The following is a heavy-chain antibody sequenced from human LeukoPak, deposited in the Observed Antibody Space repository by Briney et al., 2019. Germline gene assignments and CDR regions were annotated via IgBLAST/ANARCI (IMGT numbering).Heavy chain of an antibody. V-gene: IGHV3-30*18. J-gene: IGHJ4*02. Sequence: GGSPRLSCAASGFTFSNYGMHWVRQAPGRGLEWVAIISHDGSNKYYADSVKGRFTISRDNSKNTLSLQMNSLGAKDTAVYYCAKDRSGSSPFDYWGQGTLVTVSS. CDR1: GFTFSNYG. D-gene: IGHD3-16*02. CDR2: ISHDGSNK. CDR3: AKDRSGSSPFDY.